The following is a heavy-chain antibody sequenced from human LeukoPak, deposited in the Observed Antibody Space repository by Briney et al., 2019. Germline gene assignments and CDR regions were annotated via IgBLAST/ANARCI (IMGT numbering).Heavy chain of an antibody. Sequence: GGSLRLSCAATGFTFRDYWMTWVRRPPGKGLEWVANIKRDGSAKYYVDSVKGRFTLSRDNAKDVLYLHMNSLRVEDTAVYYCARDRVRGDYGVDYWGQGTLVTVSS. CDR3: ARDRVRGDYGVDY. D-gene: IGHD4-17*01. CDR2: IKRDGSAK. CDR1: GFTFRDYW. J-gene: IGHJ4*02. V-gene: IGHV3-7*04.